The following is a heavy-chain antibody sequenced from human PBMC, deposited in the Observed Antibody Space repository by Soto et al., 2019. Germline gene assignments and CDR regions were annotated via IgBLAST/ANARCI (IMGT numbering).Heavy chain of an antibody. Sequence: QVQLVESGGGLVKPGGSLRLSCAASGFTFSDYYMSWIRQAPGKGLEWISYISSSGSTIYYADSVKGRFTIFRDNAKNSLYLQMNSLRAEDTAVYYCASPKNKYDSLNFDYWGQGTLVTVSS. J-gene: IGHJ4*02. CDR3: ASPKNKYDSLNFDY. CDR1: GFTFSDYY. V-gene: IGHV3-11*01. CDR2: ISSSGSTI. D-gene: IGHD3-3*01.